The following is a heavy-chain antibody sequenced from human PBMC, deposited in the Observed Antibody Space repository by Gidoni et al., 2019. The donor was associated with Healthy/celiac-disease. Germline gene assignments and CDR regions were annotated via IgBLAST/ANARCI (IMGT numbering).Heavy chain of an antibody. D-gene: IGHD2-15*01. CDR2: ISSSSSYI. J-gene: IGHJ6*02. Sequence: EVQLVESGGCLVKPGGSLRLSCAASVFTFSSYSMNWVRQAPGKGLEWVSSISSSSSYIYYADSVKGRFTISRDNAKNSLYLQMNSLRAEDTAVYYCARALISDYYYYGMDVWGQGTTVTVSS. CDR3: ARALISDYYYYGMDV. V-gene: IGHV3-21*01. CDR1: VFTFSSYS.